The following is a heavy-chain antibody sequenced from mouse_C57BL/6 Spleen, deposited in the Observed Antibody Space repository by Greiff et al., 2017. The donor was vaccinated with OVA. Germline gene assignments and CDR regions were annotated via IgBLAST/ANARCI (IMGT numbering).Heavy chain of an antibody. J-gene: IGHJ4*01. CDR1: GYTFTSYW. CDR2: IDPSDSYT. V-gene: IGHV1-50*01. CDR3: ARNYGSRGAMDY. Sequence: QVQLKQPGAELVKPGASVKLSCKASGYTFTSYWMQWVKQRPGQGLEWIGEIDPSDSYTNYNQKFKGKATLTVDTSSSTAYMQLSSLTSEDSAVYYCARNYGSRGAMDYWGQGTSVTVSS. D-gene: IGHD1-1*01.